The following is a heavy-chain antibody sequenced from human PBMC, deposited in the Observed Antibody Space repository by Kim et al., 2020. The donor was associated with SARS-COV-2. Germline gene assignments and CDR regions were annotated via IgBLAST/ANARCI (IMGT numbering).Heavy chain of an antibody. CDR3: AKDWTTVTHESWFDP. D-gene: IGHD4-17*01. CDR2: ISYDGSNK. V-gene: IGHV3-30*18. J-gene: IGHJ5*02. Sequence: GGSLRLSCAASGFTFSSYGMHWVRQAPGKGLEWVAVISYDGSNKYYADSVKGRFTISRDNSKNTLYLQMNSLRAEDTAVYYCAKDWTTVTHESWFDPWGQGTLVTVSS. CDR1: GFTFSSYG.